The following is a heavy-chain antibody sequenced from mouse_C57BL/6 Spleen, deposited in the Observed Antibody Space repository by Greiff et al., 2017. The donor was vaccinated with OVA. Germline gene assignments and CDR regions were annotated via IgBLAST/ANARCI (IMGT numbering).Heavy chain of an antibody. CDR1: GYTFTRYW. CDR2: IDPSDSET. J-gene: IGHJ1*03. V-gene: IGHV1-52*01. CDR3: ARNGAFYSNLWYFDV. Sequence: QVQLQQPGAELVRPGSSVKLSCKASGYTFTRYWMHWVKQRPIQGLEWIGNIDPSDSETHYNQKFKDKATLTVDKSSSTAYMQLSSLTSEDSAVYYCARNGAFYSNLWYFDVWGTGTTVTVSS. D-gene: IGHD2-5*01.